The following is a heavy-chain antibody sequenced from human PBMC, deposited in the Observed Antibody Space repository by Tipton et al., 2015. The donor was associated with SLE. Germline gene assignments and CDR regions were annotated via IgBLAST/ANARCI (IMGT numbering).Heavy chain of an antibody. CDR2: INNTGST. J-gene: IGHJ6*03. CDR3: ARELGGDYYFHYMDV. CDR1: DGSIDRYF. V-gene: IGHV4-59*12. Sequence: TLSLTCTVSDGSIDRYFWNWIRQPPGKGLEWIGYINNTGSTNYNPSLKSRATISVGTSRNQFSLKLSSVTAADTAVYYCARELGGDYYFHYMDVWGKGTTVTVSS. D-gene: IGHD7-27*01.